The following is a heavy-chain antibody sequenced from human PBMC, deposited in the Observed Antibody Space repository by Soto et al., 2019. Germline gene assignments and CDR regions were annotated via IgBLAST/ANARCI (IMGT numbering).Heavy chain of an antibody. Sequence: QVQLVESGGGVVQPRRSLRVSCAASGFSFSSSGMHWVRQAPGKGLEWVAVISYDGVNKYYGDSVKGRFTVSRDNSKNTVFLQMNSLRPDDTAMYYCAKDSDSGGFDSWGQGTLVTVSS. CDR2: ISYDGVNK. J-gene: IGHJ4*02. V-gene: IGHV3-30*18. D-gene: IGHD2-15*01. CDR1: GFSFSSSG. CDR3: AKDSDSGGFDS.